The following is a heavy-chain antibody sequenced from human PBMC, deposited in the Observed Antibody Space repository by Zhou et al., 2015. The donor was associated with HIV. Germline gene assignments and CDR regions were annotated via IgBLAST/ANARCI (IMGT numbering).Heavy chain of an antibody. CDR3: ARDRAYSSGWG. V-gene: IGHV1-69*06. D-gene: IGHD6-19*01. CDR2: IIPIFGTA. J-gene: IGHJ4*02. CDR1: GYTFSTYP. Sequence: QVQLVQSGAEVKKPGSSVKVSCKSSGYTFSTYPISWVRQAPGQGLEWMGGIIPIFGTANYAQKFQGRVTITADKSTSTAYMELSSLRSEDTAVYYCARDRAYSSGWGWGQGTLVTVSS.